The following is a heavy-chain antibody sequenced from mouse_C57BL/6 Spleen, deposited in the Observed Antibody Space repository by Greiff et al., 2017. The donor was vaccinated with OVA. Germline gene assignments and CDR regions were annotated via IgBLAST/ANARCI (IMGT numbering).Heavy chain of an antibody. V-gene: IGHV1-26*01. CDR3: ARHYYGSSDYAMDY. Sequence: VQLQQSGPELVKPGASVKISCKASGYTFTDYYMYWVKQSHGKSLEWIGDINPNNGGTSYNQKFKGKATLTVDKSSSTAYMELRSLTSEDSAVYYCARHYYGSSDYAMDYWGQGTSVTVSS. CDR1: GYTFTDYY. J-gene: IGHJ4*01. D-gene: IGHD1-1*01. CDR2: INPNNGGT.